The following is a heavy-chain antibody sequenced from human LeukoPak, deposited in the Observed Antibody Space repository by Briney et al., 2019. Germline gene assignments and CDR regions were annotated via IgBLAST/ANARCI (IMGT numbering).Heavy chain of an antibody. D-gene: IGHD6-19*01. J-gene: IGHJ3*02. V-gene: IGHV1-3*01. CDR2: INAGNGNT. CDR3: ARGPRIAVAGAFDI. CDR1: GYTFTSYA. Sequence: ASVKVSCKASGYTFTSYATHWVRQAPGQRLEWMGWINAGNGNTKYSQKFQGRVTITRDTSASTAYMELSSLRSEDTAVYYCARGPRIAVAGAFDIWGQGTMVTVSS.